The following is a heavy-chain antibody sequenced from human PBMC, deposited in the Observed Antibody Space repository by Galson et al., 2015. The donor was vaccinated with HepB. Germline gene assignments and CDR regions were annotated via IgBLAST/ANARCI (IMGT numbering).Heavy chain of an antibody. CDR3: VKDQAGEFYYFDY. D-gene: IGHD2/OR15-2a*01. Sequence: SLRLSCAASGFIFSNYGLHWGRQAPGKGLESLAANSNNGHITSYADSLKGRFTISRDNSKNTIFLQMSSLTTEDTAVYYCVKDQAGEFYYFDYWGQGTLVTVSS. V-gene: IGHV3-64D*09. CDR2: NSNNGHIT. J-gene: IGHJ4*02. CDR1: GFIFSNYG.